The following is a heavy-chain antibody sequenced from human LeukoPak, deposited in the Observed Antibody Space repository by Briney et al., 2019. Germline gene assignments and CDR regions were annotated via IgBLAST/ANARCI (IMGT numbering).Heavy chain of an antibody. CDR3: ARDGYGSGTYFDS. D-gene: IGHD3-10*01. Sequence: SVKVSCKASGGTFSSYAISWVRQAPGQGLEWMGGIIPIFGTANYAQKFQGRVTITADESTSTAYMRLSSLRSEDTAVYYCARDGYGSGTYFDSWGQGTLVTVSS. CDR1: GGTFSSYA. CDR2: IIPIFGTA. J-gene: IGHJ4*02. V-gene: IGHV1-69*01.